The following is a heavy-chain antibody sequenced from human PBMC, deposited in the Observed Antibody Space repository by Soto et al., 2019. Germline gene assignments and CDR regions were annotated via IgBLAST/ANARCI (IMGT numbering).Heavy chain of an antibody. V-gene: IGHV4-59*01. CDR2: IYYSGST. J-gene: IGHJ4*02. Sequence: NPSETLSLTCTVSGGSISSYYWSWIRQPPGKGLEWIGYIYYSGSTNYNPSLKSRVTISVDTSKNQFSLKLSSVTAADTAVYYCARDLGYWGQGTLVTVPS. CDR1: GGSISSYY. CDR3: ARDLGY.